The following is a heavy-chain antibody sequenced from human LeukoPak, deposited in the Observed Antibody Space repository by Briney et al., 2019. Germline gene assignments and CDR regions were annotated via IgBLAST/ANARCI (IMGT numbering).Heavy chain of an antibody. Sequence: GASVKVSCKASGGTFSSYAISWVRQAPGQGLEWMGGIIPIFGTANYAQKFQGRVTITADGSTSTAYMELSSLRSEDTAVYYCARQWLQLAFDPWGQGTLVTVSS. J-gene: IGHJ5*02. V-gene: IGHV1-69*13. CDR1: GGTFSSYA. CDR3: ARQWLQLAFDP. D-gene: IGHD5-24*01. CDR2: IIPIFGTA.